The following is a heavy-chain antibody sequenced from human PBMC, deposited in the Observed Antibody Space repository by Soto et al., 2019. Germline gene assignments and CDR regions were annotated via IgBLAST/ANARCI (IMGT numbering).Heavy chain of an antibody. CDR2: IYHTGNT. J-gene: IGHJ6*02. D-gene: IGHD2-2*01. Sequence: QLQLQESGSGLVKPSQTLSLTCTVSGGSINSGGYSWIWIRQPPGKGLEWIGYIYHTGNTFYNPSLPSRVTISVDQSKNQFSLSLGSVTAADTAMYYCARVERTLSTPFAYGMDVWGQGTTVIVSS. CDR3: ARVERTLSTPFAYGMDV. CDR1: GGSINSGGYS. V-gene: IGHV4-30-2*01.